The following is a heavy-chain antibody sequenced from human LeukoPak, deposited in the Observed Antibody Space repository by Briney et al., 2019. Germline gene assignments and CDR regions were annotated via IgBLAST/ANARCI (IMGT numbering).Heavy chain of an antibody. CDR3: AKSGPYCSSTSCNYFDY. CDR1: GFIFSDHS. CDR2: IYSGGST. D-gene: IGHD2-2*01. J-gene: IGHJ4*02. V-gene: IGHV3-66*01. Sequence: GGSLRLSCAASGFIFSDHSMNWVRQAPGKGLEWVSVIYSGGSTYYADSVKGRFTISRDNSKNALFLQMNSLRAEDTAVYYCAKSGPYCSSTSCNYFDYWGQGTLVTVSS.